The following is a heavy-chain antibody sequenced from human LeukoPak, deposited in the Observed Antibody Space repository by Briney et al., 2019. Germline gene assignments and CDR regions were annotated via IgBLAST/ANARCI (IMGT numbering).Heavy chain of an antibody. CDR1: GYSFTSYW. J-gene: IGHJ5*02. Sequence: GESLKISCKGSGYSFTSYWIGWVRQMPGKGLEWMGIIYPGDSDTRYSPSFQGQVTISADKSISTAYLEWSSLKASDTAMYYCARHVGPYYYDSSGYFYPQAWGQGTLVTASS. CDR2: IYPGDSDT. V-gene: IGHV5-51*01. D-gene: IGHD3-22*01. CDR3: ARHVGPYYYDSSGYFYPQA.